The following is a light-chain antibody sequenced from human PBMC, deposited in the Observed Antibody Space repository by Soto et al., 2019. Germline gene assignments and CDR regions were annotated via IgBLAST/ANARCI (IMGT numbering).Light chain of an antibody. CDR3: QQRSNWPHT. J-gene: IGKJ2*01. V-gene: IGKV3-11*01. Sequence: EIVSTQSPATLSLSPGERATLSCRASQSVSSYLAWYQQKPGQAPRLLIYDASKRATGIPARFSGSGSGTDFPLIISSLEPEDSAVYYCQQRSNWPHTFGQGTKLEIK. CDR1: QSVSSY. CDR2: DAS.